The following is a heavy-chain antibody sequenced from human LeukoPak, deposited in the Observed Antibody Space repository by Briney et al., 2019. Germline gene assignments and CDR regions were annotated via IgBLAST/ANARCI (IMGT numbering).Heavy chain of an antibody. V-gene: IGHV4-4*07. D-gene: IGHD1-1*01. CDR2: ISSSGST. CDR3: ARWPTTQGTFDI. Sequence: SETLSLTCTVSSGSISTYYWNWIRQPAGKGLEWIGRISSSGSTNYNASLKSRVTLSIDTSKNQFSLKLTSVTAADTAVYCCARWPTTQGTFDIWGQGTMVTVSS. J-gene: IGHJ3*02. CDR1: SGSISTYY.